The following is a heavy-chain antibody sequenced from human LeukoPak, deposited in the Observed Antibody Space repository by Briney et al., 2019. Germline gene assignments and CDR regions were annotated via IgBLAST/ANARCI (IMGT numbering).Heavy chain of an antibody. CDR3: AKDKCANCLNWFDP. J-gene: IGHJ5*02. V-gene: IGHV3-23*01. CDR2: ISGSGGST. CDR1: GFTFSRVW. D-gene: IGHD1-1*01. Sequence: GGSLRLSCATSGFTFSRVWMSWVRQAPGKGLEWVSGISGSGGSTYYADSVKGRFTISRDNSKNTLYLQMNSLRAEDTAVYYCAKDKCANCLNWFDPWGQGTLVTVSS.